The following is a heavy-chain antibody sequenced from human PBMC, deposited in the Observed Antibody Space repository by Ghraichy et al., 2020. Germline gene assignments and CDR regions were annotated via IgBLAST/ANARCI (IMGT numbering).Heavy chain of an antibody. CDR2: IYSGGST. Sequence: LSLTCAASGFTVSSNYMSWVRQAPGKGLEWVSVIYSGGSTYYADSVKGRFTISRDNSKNTLYFQMNSLRAEDTAVYYCARGFVGIAAAGRNWYFDLWGRGTLVTVSS. CDR1: GFTVSSNY. CDR3: ARGFVGIAAAGRNWYFDL. J-gene: IGHJ2*01. D-gene: IGHD6-13*01. V-gene: IGHV3-53*01.